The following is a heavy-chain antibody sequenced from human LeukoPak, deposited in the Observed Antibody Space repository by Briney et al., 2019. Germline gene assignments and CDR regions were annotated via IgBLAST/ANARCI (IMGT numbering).Heavy chain of an antibody. J-gene: IGHJ6*03. CDR3: ARDVGVAVYYMDV. V-gene: IGHV1-46*01. Sequence: ASVKVSCKASGYTFTSYHMHWVRQARRQGLEWMGLINPSGGSTSYAQKFQGRVSMTRDTSTSTVYMELSSLRSEDTAVYYCARDVGVAVYYMDVWGKGTTVTVSS. CDR2: INPSGGST. CDR1: GYTFTSYH. D-gene: IGHD2-15*01.